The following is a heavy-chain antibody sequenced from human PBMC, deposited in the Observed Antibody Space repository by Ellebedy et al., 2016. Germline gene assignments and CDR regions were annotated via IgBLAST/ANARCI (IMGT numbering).Heavy chain of an antibody. Sequence: SVKVSXXASGGTFSSYAISWVRQAPGQGLEWMGGIIPIFGTANYAQKFQGRVTITADESTSTAYMELSSLRSEDTAVYYCARDSVTFGGVIVIDYWGQGTLVTVSS. CDR3: ARDSVTFGGVIVIDY. CDR1: GGTFSSYA. J-gene: IGHJ4*02. V-gene: IGHV1-69*13. CDR2: IIPIFGTA. D-gene: IGHD3-16*02.